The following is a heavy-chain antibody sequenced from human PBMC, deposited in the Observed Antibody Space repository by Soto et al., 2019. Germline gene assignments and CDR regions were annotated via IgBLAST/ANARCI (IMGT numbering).Heavy chain of an antibody. D-gene: IGHD1-26*01. Sequence: QVQLVQSGAEVKKPGSSVKVSCKASGGTFSSYAISWVRQAPGQGLEWMGGIIPIFGTANYAQKFQGRVTITADESTSTAYMELSSLRSEDTAVYYCARGGSRIVGAKDPRYFQHWGQGTLVTVSS. V-gene: IGHV1-69*01. CDR1: GGTFSSYA. CDR3: ARGGSRIVGAKDPRYFQH. J-gene: IGHJ1*01. CDR2: IIPIFGTA.